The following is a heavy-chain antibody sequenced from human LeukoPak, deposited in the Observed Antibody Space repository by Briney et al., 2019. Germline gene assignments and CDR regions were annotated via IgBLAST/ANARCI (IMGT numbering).Heavy chain of an antibody. Sequence: GGSLRLSCAASGFTFSSYAMSWVRQAPGKGLEWVSAISGSGGSTYYADSVKGRFTISRDNSKNTLYLQMNSLRAEDTAVYYCAKGALVRPRYCSSTSCFDYFDYWGQGTLVTVSS. D-gene: IGHD2-2*01. CDR1: GFTFSSYA. V-gene: IGHV3-23*01. CDR3: AKGALVRPRYCSSTSCFDYFDY. CDR2: ISGSGGST. J-gene: IGHJ4*02.